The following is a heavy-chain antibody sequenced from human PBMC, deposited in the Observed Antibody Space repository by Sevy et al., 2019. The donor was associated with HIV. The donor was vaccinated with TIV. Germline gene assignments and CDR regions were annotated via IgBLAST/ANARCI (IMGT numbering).Heavy chain of an antibody. D-gene: IGHD2-8*01. Sequence: GGSLRLSCVASAFSFNTYAMSWVRRAPGKGLEWVSTISGNGDSTFYSDSVNGRFTTSRDNSKKTLYLQMNSLRAEDTAEYYCAKPRVSFYFDYWGQGTLVTVSS. J-gene: IGHJ4*02. CDR1: AFSFNTYA. CDR3: AKPRVSFYFDY. CDR2: ISGNGDST. V-gene: IGHV3-23*01.